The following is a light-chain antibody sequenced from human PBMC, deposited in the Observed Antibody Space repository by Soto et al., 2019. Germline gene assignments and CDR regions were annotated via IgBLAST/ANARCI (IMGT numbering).Light chain of an antibody. Sequence: EIVLTQSPATLSLSPGERATLSCRASQSVNNYLAWYQQRPGQAPRLLIYDASNRATGIPARFSGSGSGTDFTLTICSLEPEDFAVYYCQHRKNRPFSFGPGTKVDIK. V-gene: IGKV3-11*01. CDR1: QSVNNY. J-gene: IGKJ3*01. CDR3: QHRKNRPFS. CDR2: DAS.